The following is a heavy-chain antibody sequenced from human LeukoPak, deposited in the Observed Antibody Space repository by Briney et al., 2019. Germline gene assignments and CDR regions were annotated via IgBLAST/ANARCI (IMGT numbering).Heavy chain of an antibody. Sequence: SVKVSCKASGGTFSSYAISWVRQAPGQGLEWMGRIIPIFGTANYAQKFQGRVTITTDESTSTAYMELSSLRSEDTAVYYCARDRGDMITFVSAFDIWGQGTMVTVSS. CDR1: GGTFSSYA. V-gene: IGHV1-69*05. CDR3: ARDRGDMITFVSAFDI. J-gene: IGHJ3*02. CDR2: IIPIFGTA. D-gene: IGHD3-16*01.